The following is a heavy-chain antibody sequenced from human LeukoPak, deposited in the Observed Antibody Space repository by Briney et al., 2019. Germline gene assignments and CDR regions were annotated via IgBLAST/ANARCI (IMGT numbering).Heavy chain of an antibody. CDR3: ARERGYCGSTSCYTGMRRWFDP. CDR2: INPNSGGT. CDR1: GYTFTGYY. D-gene: IGHD2-2*02. J-gene: IGHJ5*02. Sequence: ASVKVSCKASGYTFTGYYMHWVRQAPGQGLEWMGWINPNSGGTNYAQKFQGRVTMTRDTSISTAYMELSRLRSDDTAVYYCARERGYCGSTSCYTGMRRWFDPWGQGTLVTVSS. V-gene: IGHV1-2*02.